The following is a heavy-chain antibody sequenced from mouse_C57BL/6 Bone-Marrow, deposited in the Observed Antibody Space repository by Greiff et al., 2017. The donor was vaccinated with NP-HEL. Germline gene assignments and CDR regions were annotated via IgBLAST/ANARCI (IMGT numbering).Heavy chain of an antibody. D-gene: IGHD4-1*01. J-gene: IGHJ1*03. V-gene: IGHV3-6*01. Sequence: EVQIQESGPGLVKPSQSLSLTCSVTGYSITSGYYWNWIRQFPGNKLEWMGYISYDGSNNYNPSLKNRISITRDTSKNQFFLKLNSVTTEDTATYYCARVANWDGGYFDVWGTGTTVTVSS. CDR3: ARVANWDGGYFDV. CDR2: ISYDGSN. CDR1: GYSITSGYY.